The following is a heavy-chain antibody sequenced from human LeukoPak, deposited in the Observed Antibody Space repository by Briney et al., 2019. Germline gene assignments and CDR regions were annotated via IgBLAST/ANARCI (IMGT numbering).Heavy chain of an antibody. Sequence: PGGSLTVSCSASGFTFTNYAMSWVRQAAGKGLEWVSAISGSAGSTYYTDSVKGRFTISRDNSKNTLYLQMNSLRADDTALYYFARAGYDATTWYNWGQGTLVTVSS. V-gene: IGHV3-23*01. D-gene: IGHD5-12*01. CDR1: GFTFTNYA. J-gene: IGHJ1*01. CDR2: ISGSAGST. CDR3: ARAGYDATTWYN.